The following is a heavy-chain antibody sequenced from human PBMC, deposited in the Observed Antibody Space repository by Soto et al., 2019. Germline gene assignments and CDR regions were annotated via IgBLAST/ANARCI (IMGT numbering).Heavy chain of an antibody. D-gene: IGHD6-19*01. CDR1: GDSVSSNSAA. CDR2: TYYRSKWYN. J-gene: IGHJ6*02. V-gene: IGHV6-1*01. Sequence: KQSQTLSLTCAISGDSVSSNSAAWNWIRQSPSRGLEWLGRTYYRSKWYNDYAVSVKSRITINPDTSKNQFSLQLNSVTPEDTAVYYCAREGSSGWYFPLYYYGMDVWGQGTTVTVSS. CDR3: AREGSSGWYFPLYYYGMDV.